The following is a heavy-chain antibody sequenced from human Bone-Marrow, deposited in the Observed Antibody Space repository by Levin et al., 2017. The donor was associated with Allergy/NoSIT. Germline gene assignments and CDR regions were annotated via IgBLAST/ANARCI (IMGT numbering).Heavy chain of an antibody. Sequence: GESLKISCAASGFTFSSYAMSWVRQAPGKGLEWVSAISGSGGSTYYADSVKGRFTISRDNSKNTLYLQMNSLRAEDTAVYYCANLPGLFDYWGQGTLVTVSS. CDR3: ANLPGLFDY. V-gene: IGHV3-23*01. CDR2: ISGSGGST. J-gene: IGHJ4*02. CDR1: GFTFSSYA.